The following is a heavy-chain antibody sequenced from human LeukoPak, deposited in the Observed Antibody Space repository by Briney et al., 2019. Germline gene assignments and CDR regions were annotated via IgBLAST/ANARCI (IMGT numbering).Heavy chain of an antibody. D-gene: IGHD3-16*01. J-gene: IGHJ4*02. CDR3: ARVGAFGGANFDY. CDR1: GGSFSGYY. CDR2: INHSGST. V-gene: IGHV4-34*01. Sequence: SETLSLTCAVYGGSFSGYYWSWIRQPPGKGLEWIGEINHSGSTNYNPSLKSRVTISVDTSKNQFSLKLSSVTAADTAVYYCARVGAFGGANFDYWGQGTLVTVSS.